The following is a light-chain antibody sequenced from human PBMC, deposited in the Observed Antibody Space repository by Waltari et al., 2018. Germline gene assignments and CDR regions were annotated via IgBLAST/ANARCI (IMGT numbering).Light chain of an antibody. CDR2: SNN. Sequence: QSVVTQPPSASGTPGQRVTMSCSGSSSNIGNYAVTWYQQLPGTAPKLLIDSNNQRPSGVPDRFSGSKSGTSASLAISGLQSEDEADYYCAAWDDSLNGPVFGTGTKVTVL. J-gene: IGLJ1*01. CDR1: SSNIGNYA. V-gene: IGLV1-44*01. CDR3: AAWDDSLNGPV.